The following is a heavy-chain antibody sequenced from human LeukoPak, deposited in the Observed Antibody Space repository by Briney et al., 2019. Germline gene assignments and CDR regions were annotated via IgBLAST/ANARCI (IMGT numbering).Heavy chain of an antibody. CDR1: GGSISSGGYY. V-gene: IGHV4-31*03. CDR3: AREAGYSYGLYYYYYGMDV. Sequence: SESLSLTCTVSGGSISSGGYYWRWIRQHPGKGLEWIGYIYYSGSTYYNPSLKSRVTISVDTSKNQFSLKLSSVTAADTAVYYCAREAGYSYGLYYYYYGMDVWGQGTTVTASS. CDR2: IYYSGST. D-gene: IGHD5-18*01. J-gene: IGHJ6*02.